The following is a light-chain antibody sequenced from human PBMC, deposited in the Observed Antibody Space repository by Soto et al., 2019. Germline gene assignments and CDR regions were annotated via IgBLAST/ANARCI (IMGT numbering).Light chain of an antibody. J-gene: IGKJ1*01. CDR1: QSVSSSY. V-gene: IGKV3-20*01. CDR3: QQYGSSPTWT. Sequence: EIVLTQSPGTLSLSPGERATLSCRASQSVSSSYLAWYQQKPGQAPRLLIYGASGRATGIPDRFSGSGSGTDFTLTISRLEPEDFAVYYCQQYGSSPTWTVGQGTKVEIK. CDR2: GAS.